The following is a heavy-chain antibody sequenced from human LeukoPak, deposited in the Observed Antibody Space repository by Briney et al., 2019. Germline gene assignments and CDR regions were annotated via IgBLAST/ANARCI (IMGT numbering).Heavy chain of an antibody. D-gene: IGHD2-2*01. CDR2: ISYDGSFQ. Sequence: GRSLRLSCSVSGFTFSSHAMHWVRQAPGKGLECVAYISYDGSFQYHADSVKGRFTISRDNSKNTLYLQMNSLRAEDTAVYYCAKPTGYVVPAAPRHWGQGTLVTVSS. CDR3: AKPTGYVVPAAPRH. CDR1: GFTFSSHA. J-gene: IGHJ4*02. V-gene: IGHV3-30-3*02.